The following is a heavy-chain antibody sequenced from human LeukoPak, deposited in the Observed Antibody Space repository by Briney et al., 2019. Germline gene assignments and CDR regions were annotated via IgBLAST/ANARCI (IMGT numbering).Heavy chain of an antibody. CDR1: GYTFTSYG. D-gene: IGHD6-6*01. CDR3: ARVAYSSSSLVYYYYYMDV. CDR2: IGAYNGNT. Sequence: EASVKVSCKASGYTFTSYGISWVRQAPGQGLEWMGWIGAYNGNTNYAQKLQGRVTMTTDTSTSTAYMELRSLRSDDTAVYYCARVAYSSSSLVYYYYYMDVWGKGTTVTVSS. V-gene: IGHV1-18*01. J-gene: IGHJ6*03.